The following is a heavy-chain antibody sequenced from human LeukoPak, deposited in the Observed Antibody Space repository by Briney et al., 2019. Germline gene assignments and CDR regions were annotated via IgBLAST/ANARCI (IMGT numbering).Heavy chain of an antibody. CDR1: GFTFSSYG. CDR2: LRKDATYS. CDR3: ASGGPTRGTLYY. V-gene: IGHV3-30*02. D-gene: IGHD1-26*01. Sequence: GGSLRLSCAASGFTFSSYGMYWVRQTPDRGLEWVAYLRKDATYSNYVDSVRGRFTISRDNSKNTLELQMNSLRVEDTAVYYCASGGPTRGTLYYWGQGTLVTVSS. J-gene: IGHJ4*02.